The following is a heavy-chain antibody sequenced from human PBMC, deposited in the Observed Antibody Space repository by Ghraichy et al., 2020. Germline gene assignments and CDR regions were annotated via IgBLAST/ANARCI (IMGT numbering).Heavy chain of an antibody. CDR1: GFTFSSYS. CDR2: ISSSSSYI. CDR3: AREPNTPYDILTGYPHPTSDAFDI. J-gene: IGHJ3*02. V-gene: IGHV3-21*01. Sequence: GGSLRLSCAASGFTFSSYSMNWVRQAPGKGLEWVSSISSSSSYIYYADSVKGRFTISRDNAKNSLYLQMNSLRAEDTAVYYCAREPNTPYDILTGYPHPTSDAFDIWGQGTMVTVSS. D-gene: IGHD3-9*01.